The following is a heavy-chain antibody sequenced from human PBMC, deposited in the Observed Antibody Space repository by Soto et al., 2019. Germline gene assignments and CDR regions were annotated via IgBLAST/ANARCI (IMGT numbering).Heavy chain of an antibody. CDR2: IYYSGST. J-gene: IGHJ4*02. CDR1: GGSISSSSYY. V-gene: IGHV4-39*01. D-gene: IGHD1-26*01. Sequence: QLQLQESGPGLVKPSETLSLTCTVSGGSISSSSYYWGWIRQPPGKGLEWIGSIYYSGSTYYNPSLKSRVTISVDTSKNQFSLKLSSVTAADTAVYYCARRPGGGSYSDNLDYWGQGTLVTVSS. CDR3: ARRPGGGSYSDNLDY.